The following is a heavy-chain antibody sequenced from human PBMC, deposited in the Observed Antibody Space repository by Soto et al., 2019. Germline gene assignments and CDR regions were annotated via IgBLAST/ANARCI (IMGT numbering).Heavy chain of an antibody. CDR1: GFTFSTYG. J-gene: IGHJ4*02. CDR3: ARDWMTYCGGDCYSDL. V-gene: IGHV3-33*01. D-gene: IGHD2-21*02. CDR2: IWYDGSSR. Sequence: QVQLVESGGGVVQPGRSLRLSCAASGFTFSTYGMHWVRQAPGRGLEWLAVIWYDGSSRYYADSVKGRFTISRDNSKNTLYLQVNSLRVEDTAVYYCARDWMTYCGGDCYSDLWGQGTLVTVSS.